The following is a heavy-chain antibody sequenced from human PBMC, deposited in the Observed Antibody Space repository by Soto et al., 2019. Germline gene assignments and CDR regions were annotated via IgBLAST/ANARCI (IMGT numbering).Heavy chain of an antibody. J-gene: IGHJ1*01. CDR2: IYWDDDK. CDR3: AHRDYGDYEEYFQH. D-gene: IGHD4-17*01. Sequence: GSGPTLVNPTHPLTLTCTFSGFSLSTSGVGVGWIRQPPGKALEWLALIYWDDDKRYSPSLKSRLTITKDTSKNQVVLTMTNMDPVDTATYYCAHRDYGDYEEYFQHWGQGTLGTV. V-gene: IGHV2-5*02. CDR1: GFSLSTSGVG.